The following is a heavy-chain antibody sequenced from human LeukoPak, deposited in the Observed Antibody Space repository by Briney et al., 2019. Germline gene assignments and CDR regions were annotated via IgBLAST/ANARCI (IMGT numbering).Heavy chain of an antibody. D-gene: IGHD3-22*01. CDR3: ARAPRAYYDSSGYHGWFDP. J-gene: IGHJ5*02. V-gene: IGHV4-38-2*01. CDR2: IYHSGST. CDR1: CYSISSGYY. Sequence: SETLSLTCAVSCYSISSGYYWGWIRQPPGKGLEWIGSIYHSGSTYYNPSLKSRVTISVDTSKNHFSLKLTSVTAADTAVYYRARAPRAYYDSSGYHGWFDPWGQGTLVTVSS.